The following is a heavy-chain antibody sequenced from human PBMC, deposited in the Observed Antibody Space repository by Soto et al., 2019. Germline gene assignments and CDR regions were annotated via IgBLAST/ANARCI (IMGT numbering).Heavy chain of an antibody. CDR1: GYTFTTYG. CDR3: ASRCYGSGPPIAPYGSSASPYYYYMDV. Sequence: QVQLVQSGAEVKNPGASVKVSCKASGYTFTTYGFNWVRQAPGQGLQWMGWISAYNGDTNYAQMLQVRVTMNTDPCTSIADMELSSLRFDDTAVYYCASRCYGSGPPIAPYGSSASPYYYYMDVWGKGTTVTVSS. CDR2: ISAYNGDT. J-gene: IGHJ6*03. D-gene: IGHD2-2*01. V-gene: IGHV1-18*01.